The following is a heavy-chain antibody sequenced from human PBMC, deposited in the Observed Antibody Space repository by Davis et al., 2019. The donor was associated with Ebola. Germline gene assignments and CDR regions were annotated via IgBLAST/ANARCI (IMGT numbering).Heavy chain of an antibody. CDR1: GGTFSSYT. CDR3: ARDCSSTSCY. CDR2: INPSGGST. D-gene: IGHD2-2*01. J-gene: IGHJ4*02. Sequence: ASVKVSCKASGGTFSSYTISWVRQAPGQGLEWMGIINPSGGSTSYAQKFQGRVTMTRDTSTSTVYMDLSSLRSEDTAVYYCARDCSSTSCYWGQGTLVTVSS. V-gene: IGHV1-46*01.